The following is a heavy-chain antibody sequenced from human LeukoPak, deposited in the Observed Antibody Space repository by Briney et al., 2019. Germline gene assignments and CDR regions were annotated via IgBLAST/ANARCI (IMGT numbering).Heavy chain of an antibody. CDR3: ARDHVVGATRFWDY. J-gene: IGHJ4*02. V-gene: IGHV3-11*01. CDR1: GFTVSDYY. CDR2: ISSSGTTI. D-gene: IGHD1-26*01. Sequence: GGSLRLSCAASGFTVSDYYMSWIRQAPGKGLEWVSYISSSGTTIHYADSVKGRFTISKDNAKNSPFLQMNSLRAENTAVYYCARDHVVGATRFWDYWGQGTLVTVSS.